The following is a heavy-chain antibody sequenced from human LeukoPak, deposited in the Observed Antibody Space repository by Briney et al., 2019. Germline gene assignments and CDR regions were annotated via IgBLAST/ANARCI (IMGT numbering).Heavy chain of an antibody. J-gene: IGHJ4*02. CDR2: INHSGST. CDR1: GGSFSGYY. CDR3: ARVTGSSGWYSGY. D-gene: IGHD6-19*01. Sequence: PSETLSLTCAVYGGSFSGYYWSWIRQPPGKGLEWIGEINHSGSTNYNPSLKSRVTISVDTSKNQFSLKLSSVTAADTAVYYCARVTGSSGWYSGYWGQGTLVTVSS. V-gene: IGHV4-34*01.